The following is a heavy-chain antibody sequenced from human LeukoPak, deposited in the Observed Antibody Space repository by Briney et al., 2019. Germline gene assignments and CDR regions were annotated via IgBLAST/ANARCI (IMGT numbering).Heavy chain of an antibody. CDR1: GFTFSNYA. V-gene: IGHV3-23*01. D-gene: IGHD5-18*01. J-gene: IGHJ4*02. CDR3: ARVNRGYSYGLDY. CDR2: LSSSGGST. Sequence: PGGSLRLSCAASGFTFSNYAMSWVRQAPGKGLEWVSTLSSSGGSTFYADSVKGRFTIARDNSKNTLYLQMNSLRAEDTAVYYCARVNRGYSYGLDYWGQGTLVTVSS.